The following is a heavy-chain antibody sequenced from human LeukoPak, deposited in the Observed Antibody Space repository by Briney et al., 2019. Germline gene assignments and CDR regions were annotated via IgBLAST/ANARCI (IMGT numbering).Heavy chain of an antibody. Sequence: PGGSLRLSCAASGFTFSSYWMSWVRQAPGKGLEWVANIKQDGSEKYYVDSVKGRFTISRDNAKNSLYLQMNSLRAEDTAVYYCARDRDNIVAYGGLDYWGQRTLVTVSS. CDR3: ARDRDNIVAYGGLDY. V-gene: IGHV3-7*01. CDR1: GFTFSSYW. J-gene: IGHJ4*02. D-gene: IGHD5-12*01. CDR2: IKQDGSEK.